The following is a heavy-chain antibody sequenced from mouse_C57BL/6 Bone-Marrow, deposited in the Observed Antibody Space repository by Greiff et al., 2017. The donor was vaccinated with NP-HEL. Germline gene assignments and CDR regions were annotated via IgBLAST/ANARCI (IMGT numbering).Heavy chain of an antibody. J-gene: IGHJ3*01. Sequence: VKVVESGAELARPGASVKLSCKASGYTFTSYGISWVKQRTGQGLEWIGEIYPRSGNTYYNEKFKGKATLTADKSSSTAYMELRSLTSEDSAVYFCARWVTTVVAPFAYWGQGTLVTVSA. CDR1: GYTFTSYG. CDR2: IYPRSGNT. D-gene: IGHD1-1*01. CDR3: ARWVTTVVAPFAY. V-gene: IGHV1-81*01.